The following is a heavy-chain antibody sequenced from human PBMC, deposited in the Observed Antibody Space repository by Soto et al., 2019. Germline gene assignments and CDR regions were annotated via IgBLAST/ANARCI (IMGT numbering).Heavy chain of an antibody. CDR3: ATPPIPHYDILTGYPTPYYYYYGMDV. CDR2: IIPIFGTA. CDR1: GGTFSSYA. J-gene: IGHJ6*02. V-gene: IGHV1-69*13. D-gene: IGHD3-9*01. Sequence: SVKVSCKASGGTFSSYAISWVRQAPGQGLEWMGGIIPIFGTANYAQKFQGRVTITADESTSTAYMELSSLRSEDTAVYYCATPPIPHYDILTGYPTPYYYYYGMDVWGQGTTVTVSS.